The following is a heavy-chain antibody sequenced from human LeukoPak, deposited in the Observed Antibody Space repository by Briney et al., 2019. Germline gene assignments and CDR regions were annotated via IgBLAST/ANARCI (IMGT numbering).Heavy chain of an antibody. D-gene: IGHD6-13*01. J-gene: IGHJ6*02. CDR3: ARDIEVGQSGGSSWFYYYGMDV. Sequence: SETLSLTCTVSGGSMSSYYWSWIRQPPGKGLEWIWYIYYSGSTNYNPSLKSRVTISVDTSKNQFSLKLSSVTAADTAVYYCARDIEVGQSGGSSWFYYYGMDVWGQGTTVTVSS. CDR2: IYYSGST. V-gene: IGHV4-59*01. CDR1: GGSMSSYY.